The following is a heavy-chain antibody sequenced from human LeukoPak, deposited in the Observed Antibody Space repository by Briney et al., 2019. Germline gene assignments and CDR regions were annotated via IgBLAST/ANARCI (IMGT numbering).Heavy chain of an antibody. D-gene: IGHD3-9*01. Sequence: SETLSLTCAVSGYSISSHYFWGWIRQPPGKGLELTGYIYYSGSTNYNPSLKSRVTISVDTSKNQFSLKLSSVTAADTAVYYGAGFIRDFDWFPFDYWGQGTLVTVSS. J-gene: IGHJ4*02. CDR3: AGFIRDFDWFPFDY. CDR1: GYSISSHYF. V-gene: IGHV4-38-2*01. CDR2: IYYSGST.